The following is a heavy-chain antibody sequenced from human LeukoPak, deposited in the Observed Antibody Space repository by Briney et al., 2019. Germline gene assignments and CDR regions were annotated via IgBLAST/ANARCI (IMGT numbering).Heavy chain of an antibody. CDR2: IWYDGSNK. CDR1: GFTFSSYG. CDR3: AKAGVEEQWLVT. D-gene: IGHD6-19*01. V-gene: IGHV3-33*06. J-gene: IGHJ5*02. Sequence: GGSLRLSCAASGFTFSSYGMRWVRQAPGKGLGWVAVIWYDGSNKYYADSVKGRFTISRDNSKNTLYLQMNSLRAEDTAVYYCAKAGVEEQWLVTWGQGTLVTVSS.